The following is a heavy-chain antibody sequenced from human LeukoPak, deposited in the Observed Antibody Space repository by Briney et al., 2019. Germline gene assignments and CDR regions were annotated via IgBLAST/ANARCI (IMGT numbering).Heavy chain of an antibody. CDR3: ARVGSQTTNLNWFDP. Sequence: SSETLSLTCTVSGGSISRSSYYWGWIHQPPGKGLEWIGSIHYSGSTYYNPSLRSRVTISVDTSKNQFSLKLSSVTAADTAVYYCARVGSQTTNLNWFDPWGQGTLVTVSS. J-gene: IGHJ5*02. CDR1: GGSISRSSYY. D-gene: IGHD3-10*01. V-gene: IGHV4-39*01. CDR2: IHYSGST.